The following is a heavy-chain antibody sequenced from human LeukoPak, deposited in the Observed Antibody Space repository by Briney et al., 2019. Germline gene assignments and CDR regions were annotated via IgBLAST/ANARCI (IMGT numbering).Heavy chain of an antibody. CDR1: GHTFTNYG. J-gene: IGHJ4*02. D-gene: IGHD3-16*01. CDR3: ARDPSSARGGFDY. V-gene: IGHV1-18*01. Sequence: ASVKVSCKASGHTFTNYGISWVRQAPGQGLEWMGWISAYNGHTNYAQKFQGRVTMTTDTSTSTAYMELRSLRSDDTAVYYCARDPSSARGGFDYWGQGTLVTVSS. CDR2: ISAYNGHT.